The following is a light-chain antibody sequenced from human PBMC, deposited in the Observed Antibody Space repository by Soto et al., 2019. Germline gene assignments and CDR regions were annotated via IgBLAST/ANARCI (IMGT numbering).Light chain of an antibody. CDR3: QQYGGVPYT. Sequence: EIVLTQSPGTLSLSPGQRATLSCRARESISRDYLAWYQQRLGQAPRLLIYGAYSGATGIPDRFSGSGSGTDFTLTISRLEPEDFAIYYCQQYGGVPYTFGQGTKLEIK. J-gene: IGKJ2*01. CDR1: ESISRDY. CDR2: GAY. V-gene: IGKV3-20*01.